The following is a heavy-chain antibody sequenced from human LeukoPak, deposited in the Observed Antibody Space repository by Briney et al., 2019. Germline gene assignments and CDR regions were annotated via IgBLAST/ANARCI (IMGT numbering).Heavy chain of an antibody. CDR1: GFTFSSYS. J-gene: IGHJ4*02. V-gene: IGHV3-21*01. D-gene: IGHD4-17*01. CDR2: ISSSSSYI. CDR3: ARSFAVTTFVY. Sequence: GGSLRLSCAASGFTFSSYSMNWVRQAPGKGLEWVSSISSSSSYIYYADSVKGRFTISRDNAKNSLYLQMNSLRAEDTAVYYCARSFAVTTFVYWGQGTLVTVSS.